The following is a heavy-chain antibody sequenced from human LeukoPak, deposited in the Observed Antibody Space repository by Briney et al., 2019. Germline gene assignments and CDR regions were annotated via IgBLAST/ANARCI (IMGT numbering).Heavy chain of an antibody. V-gene: IGHV1-3*01. CDR1: GYTFTSYA. CDR2: INAGNGNT. CDR3: ARGRRRSLLVVPAEGWFDP. D-gene: IGHD2-2*01. Sequence: GASVKVSCKASGYTFTSYAMHWVRQAPGQRLEWMGWINAGNGNTKYSQKLQGRVTITRDTSASTAYMELSSLRSEDTAVYYCARGRRRSLLVVPAEGWFDPWGQGTLVTVSS. J-gene: IGHJ5*02.